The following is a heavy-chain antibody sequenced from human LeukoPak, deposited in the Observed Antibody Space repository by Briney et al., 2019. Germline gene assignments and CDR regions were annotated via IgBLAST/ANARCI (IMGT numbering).Heavy chain of an antibody. Sequence: PGGSLRLSCAASGFTFSDHYMDWVRQAPGKGLEWVSRTRNKANSYTTEYAASVKGRFTISRDDSKNSLYLQMNSLKTEDTAVYYCARGTSSAGTFTPDYWGQGTLVTVSS. CDR2: TRNKANSYTT. V-gene: IGHV3-72*01. J-gene: IGHJ4*02. CDR3: ARGTSSAGTFTPDY. CDR1: GFTFSDHY. D-gene: IGHD6-13*01.